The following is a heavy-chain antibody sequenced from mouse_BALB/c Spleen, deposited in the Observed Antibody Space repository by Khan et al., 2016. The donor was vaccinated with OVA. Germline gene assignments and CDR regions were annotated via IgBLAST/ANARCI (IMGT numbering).Heavy chain of an antibody. J-gene: IGHJ2*01. CDR3: ARTGYYYFDY. CDR1: GFTFSGFG. CDR2: ISSGSSTI. V-gene: IGHV5-17*02. Sequence: EVELVESGGGLVQPGGSRKLSCAASGFTFSGFGMHWVRQAPEKGLEWVAYISSGSSTIYYEDTVKGRFTISRDNPKNTLFLQMASLRSEDTAMXYCARTGYYYFDYWGQGTTLTVSS. D-gene: IGHD4-1*01.